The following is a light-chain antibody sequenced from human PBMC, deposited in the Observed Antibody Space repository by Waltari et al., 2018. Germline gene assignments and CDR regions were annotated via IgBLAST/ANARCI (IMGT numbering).Light chain of an antibody. Sequence: QSALTQPASVSGSPGQSITISCYGTSSDIGFYNYVSWYQHHPGKAPKLMIYDVSQRPSGVSDRFSGSKSGTTASLTISGLQAEDEADYYCNSYTGSSSWVFGGGTKVTVL. J-gene: IGLJ3*02. CDR1: SSDIGFYNY. CDR2: DVS. V-gene: IGLV2-14*03. CDR3: NSYTGSSSWV.